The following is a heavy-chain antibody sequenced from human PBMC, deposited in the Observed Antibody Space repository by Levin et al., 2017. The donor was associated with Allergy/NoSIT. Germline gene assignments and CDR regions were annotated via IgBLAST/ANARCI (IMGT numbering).Heavy chain of an antibody. Sequence: GESLKISCQVSGYSFPDYWIGWVRQMPGKGLEWMGIIYPGDSDVRYSPPFEGQVTISVDKSITTAYLQWPSLKASDSAIYYCVRQEGYQLLWGGAFDVWGQGTMVSVSS. CDR1: GYSFPDYW. D-gene: IGHD2-2*01. V-gene: IGHV5-51*01. CDR3: VRQEGYQLLWGGAFDV. J-gene: IGHJ3*01. CDR2: IYPGDSDV.